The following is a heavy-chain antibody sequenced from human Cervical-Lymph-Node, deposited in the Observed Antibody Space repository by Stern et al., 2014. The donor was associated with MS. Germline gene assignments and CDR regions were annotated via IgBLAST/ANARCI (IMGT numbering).Heavy chain of an antibody. CDR3: ARAEQWLDNYYYYGMDV. J-gene: IGHJ6*02. Sequence: QMQLVQSGAEVKKPGSSVKVSCKASGGTFSSYAISWVRQAPGQGLEWMGGIIPIFGSANFAQKFQGRVTITADESTSTAYMELSSLRSEDTAVYYCARAEQWLDNYYYYGMDVWGQGTTVTVSS. CDR2: IIPIFGSA. D-gene: IGHD6-19*01. V-gene: IGHV1-69*01. CDR1: GGTFSSYA.